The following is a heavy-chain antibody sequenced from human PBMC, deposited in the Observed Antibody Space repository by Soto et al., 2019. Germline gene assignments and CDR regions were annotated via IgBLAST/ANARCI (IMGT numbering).Heavy chain of an antibody. Sequence: ASVKVSCKASGYSFSDYYINWVLQATGQGPEWMGWMNPNSGNTGYAQKFQGRVTMTRNTSINTAYMELSSLGSEDTAVYYCARDNRYNWNDEGWFDPWGQVTLVTVSS. CDR1: GYSFSDYY. CDR3: ARDNRYNWNDEGWFDP. J-gene: IGHJ5*02. V-gene: IGHV1-8*01. CDR2: MNPNSGNT. D-gene: IGHD1-20*01.